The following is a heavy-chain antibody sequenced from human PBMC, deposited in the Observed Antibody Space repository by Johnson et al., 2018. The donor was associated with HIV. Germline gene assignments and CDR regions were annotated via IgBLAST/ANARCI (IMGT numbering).Heavy chain of an antibody. V-gene: IGHV3-15*05. Sequence: VQLVESGGGLVKPGGSLRLSCAASGFTFSNAWMSWVRQAPGKGLEWVGRIKSKTDGWTTDYAAPVKGKFSISRDDSKNTLYLQMNSLKTEDTAVYYCSTGFSSWGQGTMVTVPS. CDR3: STGFSS. CDR2: IKSKTDGWTT. CDR1: GFTFSNAW. J-gene: IGHJ3*01. D-gene: IGHD6-13*01.